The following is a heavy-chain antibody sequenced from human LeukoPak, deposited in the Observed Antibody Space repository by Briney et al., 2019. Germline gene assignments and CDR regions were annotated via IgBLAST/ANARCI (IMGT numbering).Heavy chain of an antibody. V-gene: IGHV4-61*05. Sequence: PSETLSLTCTVSGGSISTTYYYWGWIRQPPGKGLEWIGYFHNSGTSTYNPSLKSRVTISADTSKNQFSLKLNSLTTADTAVYYCTRGAGWLIDYWGQGILVTVSS. D-gene: IGHD3-16*01. J-gene: IGHJ4*02. CDR1: GGSISTTYYY. CDR2: FHNSGTS. CDR3: TRGAGWLIDY.